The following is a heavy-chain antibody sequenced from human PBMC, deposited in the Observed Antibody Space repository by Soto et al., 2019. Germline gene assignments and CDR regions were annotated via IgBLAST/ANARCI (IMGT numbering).Heavy chain of an antibody. Sequence: SETLSLTCTVSGGSISSGGYYWSWIRQHPGKGLEWIGYIYYSGSTYYNPSLKSRVTISVDTSKNQFSLKLSSVTAADTAVYYCARTYGDRTYYYYYGMDVWGQGTTVTVSS. J-gene: IGHJ6*02. CDR1: GGSISSGGYY. D-gene: IGHD4-17*01. CDR3: ARTYGDRTYYYYYGMDV. CDR2: IYYSGST. V-gene: IGHV4-31*03.